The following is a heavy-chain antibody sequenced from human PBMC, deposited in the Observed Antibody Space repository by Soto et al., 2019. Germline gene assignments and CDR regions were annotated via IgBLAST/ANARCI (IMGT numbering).Heavy chain of an antibody. CDR3: ARSEIYPHYYYGMDV. V-gene: IGHV4-34*01. Sequence: PSETLSLTCAVYGGSFSGYYWSWIRQPPGKGLEWIGEINHSGSTNYNPSLKSRVTISVDTSKNQFSLKLSSVTAADTAVYYCARSEIYPHYYYGMDVWGQGTTVTVSS. J-gene: IGHJ6*02. CDR1: GGSFSGYY. CDR2: INHSGST.